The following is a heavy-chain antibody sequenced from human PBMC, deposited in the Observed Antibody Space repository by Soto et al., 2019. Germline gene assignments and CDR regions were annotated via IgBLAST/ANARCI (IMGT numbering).Heavy chain of an antibody. Sequence: SEALSLTCTVSGGSIIRYYWSWIRQPPWKGLEWIGYIYYSGSTNYNPSLKSRVTISVDTSKNQFSLKLSSVTAADTAVYYCATWTTVAPLYYFDYWGQGTLVTVSS. CDR1: GGSIIRYY. J-gene: IGHJ4*02. CDR3: ATWTTVAPLYYFDY. CDR2: IYYSGST. D-gene: IGHD4-4*01. V-gene: IGHV4-59*12.